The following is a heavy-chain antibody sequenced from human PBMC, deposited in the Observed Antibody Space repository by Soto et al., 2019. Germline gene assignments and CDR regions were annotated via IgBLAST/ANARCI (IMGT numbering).Heavy chain of an antibody. CDR2: IKGDGSEK. J-gene: IGHJ4*02. CDR3: ASSLL. V-gene: IGHV3-7*01. Sequence: EVQMVESGGGLVQPGGSLRLSCAASGFTCSSYWMYWVRQAPGKGLEWVANIKGDGSEKNCVDSVKGRFTISRDNAKNSLYLQMNSLRVEDTAVYYCASSLLRGQGTLVTVSS. CDR1: GFTCSSYW.